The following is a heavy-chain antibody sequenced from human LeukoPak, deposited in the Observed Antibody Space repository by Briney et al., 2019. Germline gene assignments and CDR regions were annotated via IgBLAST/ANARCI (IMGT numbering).Heavy chain of an antibody. J-gene: IGHJ6*03. V-gene: IGHV4-61*02. Sequence: PSETLSLTCTVSGGSISSSSYYWGWIRQPPGKGLEWIGRIYTSGSTNYNPSLKSRVTVSVDTSKNQFSLKLSSVTAADTAVYYCAGTMVRGQSEYYYYMDVWGKGTTVTISS. D-gene: IGHD3-10*01. CDR2: IYTSGST. CDR1: GGSISSSSYY. CDR3: AGTMVRGQSEYYYYMDV.